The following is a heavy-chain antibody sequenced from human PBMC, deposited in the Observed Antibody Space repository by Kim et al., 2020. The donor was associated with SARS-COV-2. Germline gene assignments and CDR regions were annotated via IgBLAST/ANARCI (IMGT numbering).Heavy chain of an antibody. V-gene: IGHV1-18*04. D-gene: IGHD3-10*01. CDR1: GYTFTSYG. CDR3: ARDVRGSYYNEGWFDP. Sequence: ASVKVSCKASGYTFTSYGISWVRQAPGQGLEWMGWISAYNGNTNYAQKLQGRVTMTTDTSTSTAYMELRSLRSDDTAVYYCARDVRGSYYNEGWFDPWGQGTLVTVSS. CDR2: ISAYNGNT. J-gene: IGHJ5*02.